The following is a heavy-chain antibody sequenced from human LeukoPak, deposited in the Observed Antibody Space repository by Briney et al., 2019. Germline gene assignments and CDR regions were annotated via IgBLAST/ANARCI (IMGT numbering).Heavy chain of an antibody. J-gene: IGHJ4*02. CDR3: ARFNWGYFDY. CDR1: GGSISSGGYS. Sequence: PSETLSLTCAVSGGSISSGGYSWSWIRQPPGKGLEWIGYIYHSGSTYYNPSLKNRVTISVDRSKNQFSLKLSSVTAADTAVYYRARFNWGYFDYWGQGTLVTVSS. V-gene: IGHV4-30-2*01. CDR2: IYHSGST. D-gene: IGHD7-27*01.